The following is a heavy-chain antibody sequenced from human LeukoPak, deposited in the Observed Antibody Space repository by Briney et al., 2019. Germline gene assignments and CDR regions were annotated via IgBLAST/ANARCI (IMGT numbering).Heavy chain of an antibody. CDR1: GFVFS. Sequence: PGGSLRLSCAVSGFVFSMYCVRQAPGKGLEGVAVMSYDGNNEYYADPVKRRFTIFRDSPETTLYLQMNSLRDEDTAVYYCARGLPNGMTTNYLNYWGQGTLVTVSS. CDR2: MSYDGNNE. V-gene: IGHV3-30-3*01. D-gene: IGHD4-11*01. J-gene: IGHJ4*02. CDR3: ARGLPNGMTTNYLNY.